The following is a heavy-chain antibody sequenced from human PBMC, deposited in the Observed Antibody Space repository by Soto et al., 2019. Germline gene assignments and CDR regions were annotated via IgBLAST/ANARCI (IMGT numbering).Heavy chain of an antibody. CDR2: INWDGSNT. J-gene: IGHJ4*02. D-gene: IGHD1-1*01. V-gene: IGHV3-43*01. Sequence: GGSLRLSCAASGFNFDDYSMHWVRQAPGKGLEWVSLINWDGSNTYYADSVKGRFTISRDNSKNSVYLEMNSLRTEDTAVYLWDKVSTQHCWNDGLDSWGKGTLVTVSS. CDR1: GFNFDDYS. CDR3: DKVSTQHCWNDGLDS.